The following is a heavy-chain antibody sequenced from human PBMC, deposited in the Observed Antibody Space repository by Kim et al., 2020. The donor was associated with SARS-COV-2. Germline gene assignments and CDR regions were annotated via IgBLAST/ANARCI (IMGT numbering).Heavy chain of an antibody. CDR2: ISSSGTYL. Sequence: GGSLRLSCAASEFTFSSYSMNWVRQAPGKGLEWVSSISSSGTYLYYADSVKGRFTISIYNAKYSVHLEMNSLRDEDTALYDCSSGVVTALSLGVCNWF. CDR1: EFTFSSYS. CDR3: SSGVVTALSLGVCNWF. V-gene: IGHV3-21*04. D-gene: IGHD2-8*02. J-gene: IGHJ5*01.